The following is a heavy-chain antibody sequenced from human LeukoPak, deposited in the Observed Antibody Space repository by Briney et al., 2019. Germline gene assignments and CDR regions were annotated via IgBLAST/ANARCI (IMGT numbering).Heavy chain of an antibody. D-gene: IGHD3-10*01. CDR3: AISRNYLTAPTGYYYYYMDV. CDR1: GGTFSSYA. J-gene: IGHJ6*03. CDR2: IIPIFGTA. Sequence: ASVKVSCKASGGTFSSYAISWVRQAPGQGLEWMGGIIPIFGTANYAQKFQGRVTITTDESTSTAYMELSSLRSEDTAVYHCAISRNYLTAPTGYYYYYMDVWGKGTTVTVSS. V-gene: IGHV1-69*05.